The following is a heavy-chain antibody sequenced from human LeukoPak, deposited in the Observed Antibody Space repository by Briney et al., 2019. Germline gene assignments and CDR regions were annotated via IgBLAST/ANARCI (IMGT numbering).Heavy chain of an antibody. CDR1: GFSISSGYY. J-gene: IGHJ4*02. Sequence: SETLSLTCAVSGFSISSGYYWGWVRQAPGKGLEWIGSIYHTGSTDYNPSLKSRLTISVDMSKNQFSLNLRSVTAADTAVYYCARDKDDYVWGTYRWWGQGMLVTVSS. CDR2: IYHTGST. CDR3: ARDKDDYVWGTYRW. D-gene: IGHD3-16*02. V-gene: IGHV4-38-2*01.